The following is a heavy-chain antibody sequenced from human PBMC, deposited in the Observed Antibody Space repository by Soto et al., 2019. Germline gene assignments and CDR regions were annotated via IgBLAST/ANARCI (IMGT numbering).Heavy chain of an antibody. D-gene: IGHD1-1*01. CDR1: GLTVSGKKY. V-gene: IGHV3-53*01. J-gene: IGHJ3*02. Sequence: DVQLVESGGGLIQPGGSLRLSCAAFGLTVSGKKYMAWVRQAPGKGLEWVSGLYDVDGTYYADSVKGRFTISRDSSKNILYLQMNSLRPDDTAVYYCASWVLQEHAYDIWGLGTTVTVSS. CDR3: ASWVLQEHAYDI. CDR2: LYDVDGT.